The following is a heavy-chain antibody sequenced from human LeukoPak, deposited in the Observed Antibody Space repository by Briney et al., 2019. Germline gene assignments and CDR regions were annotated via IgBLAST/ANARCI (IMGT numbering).Heavy chain of an antibody. CDR2: IKQDGSEK. CDR1: GFTFSSYW. CDR3: ARPNVGAFDI. V-gene: IGHV3-7*01. D-gene: IGHD4/OR15-4a*01. Sequence: GGSLRLSCAASGFTFSSYWMSWVRQAPGKGLEWVANIKQDGSEKYYVDSVKGRFTLSRDNARNSLSLQMNSLRAEDTAVYYCARPNVGAFDIWGQGTMVTVSS. J-gene: IGHJ3*02.